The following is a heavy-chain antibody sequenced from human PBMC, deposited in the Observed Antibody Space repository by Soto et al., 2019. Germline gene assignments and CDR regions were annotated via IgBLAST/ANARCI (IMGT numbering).Heavy chain of an antibody. Sequence: EVQLVESGGNLVQPGRSLRLSCAASGFTFDDYAMHWVRQTPGKGLEWVSGISWNSGGIGYAESVKGRFTISRDNAKNSMYLQMNSLRGEDTALYYCAKDRYKVLSMYYYGMDFWGQGTTVTVSS. V-gene: IGHV3-9*01. J-gene: IGHJ6*02. CDR3: AKDRYKVLSMYYYGMDF. CDR1: GFTFDDYA. CDR2: ISWNSGGI. D-gene: IGHD3-16*02.